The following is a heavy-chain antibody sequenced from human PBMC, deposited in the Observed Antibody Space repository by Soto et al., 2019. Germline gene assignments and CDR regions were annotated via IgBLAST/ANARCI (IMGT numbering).Heavy chain of an antibody. D-gene: IGHD5-12*01. CDR2: TYYKSKWFN. V-gene: IGHV6-1*01. Sequence: SQTLSLTCAISGDSVFSNCAVWNWVRQTPSRGLEWLGRTYYKSKWFNNYAVSVKSRITINPDTSQNQFSLQLDSVTPEDTAVYYCARGSWDDVSGHYYMDVWGKETTVTVSS. J-gene: IGHJ6*03. CDR3: ARGSWDDVSGHYYMDV. CDR1: GDSVFSNCAV.